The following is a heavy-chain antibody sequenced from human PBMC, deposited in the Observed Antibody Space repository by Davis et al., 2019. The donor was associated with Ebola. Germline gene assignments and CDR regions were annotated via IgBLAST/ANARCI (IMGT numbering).Heavy chain of an antibody. Sequence: PSETLSLTCAVYGGSFSGYYWTWIRQPPGKGLEWIGEIDHSGRTTWNASPKSRVTISVDTSKNQFSLKLTSVTAADTAVYYCARYCSSNTCNLFDFWGQGSLVTVSS. CDR1: GGSFSGYY. CDR3: ARYCSSNTCNLFDF. J-gene: IGHJ5*01. V-gene: IGHV4-34*01. D-gene: IGHD2-2*01. CDR2: IDHSGRT.